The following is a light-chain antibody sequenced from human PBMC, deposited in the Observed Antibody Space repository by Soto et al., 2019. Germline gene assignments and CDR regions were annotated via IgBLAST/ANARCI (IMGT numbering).Light chain of an antibody. Sequence: DTQMTQARSSLSASVGDRVTITCRARQDISTYLAWYQQKPGKVPKLLISAAYTLQSGVPPRFSGSGSGTDFTLTISSLQPEDVATYYCQKYDNAPLTFGGGTKVEIK. J-gene: IGKJ4*01. CDR3: QKYDNAPLT. CDR2: AAY. V-gene: IGKV1-27*01. CDR1: QDISTY.